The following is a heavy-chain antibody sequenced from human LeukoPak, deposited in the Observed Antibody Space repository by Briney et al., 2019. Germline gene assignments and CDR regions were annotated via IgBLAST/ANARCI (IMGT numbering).Heavy chain of an antibody. Sequence: ASVKVSCKASGYTFTGYYIHWVRQAPGQGLEWMGWNNPNSGGTFYAQKFQDRGSMTRDTSISTAYMELNRLTSDDTAVYYCARYGTVTTDFDYWGQGTLVTVSS. CDR1: GYTFTGYY. CDR2: NNPNSGGT. CDR3: ARYGTVTTDFDY. J-gene: IGHJ4*02. D-gene: IGHD4-17*01. V-gene: IGHV1-2*02.